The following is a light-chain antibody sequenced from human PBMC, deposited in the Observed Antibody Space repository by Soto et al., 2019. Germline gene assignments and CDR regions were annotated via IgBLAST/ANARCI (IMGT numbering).Light chain of an antibody. Sequence: QPVLTQSPSASASLGASVKLTCTLSSGHSSYAIAWHQQQPEKGPRYLMKLNSDGSHSKGDGIPDRFSGSISGAERYLTISSLQSEDEADYYCQTWGSGIRVVFGGGTKLTVL. CDR1: SGHSSYA. V-gene: IGLV4-69*01. CDR2: LNSDGSH. CDR3: QTWGSGIRVV. J-gene: IGLJ2*01.